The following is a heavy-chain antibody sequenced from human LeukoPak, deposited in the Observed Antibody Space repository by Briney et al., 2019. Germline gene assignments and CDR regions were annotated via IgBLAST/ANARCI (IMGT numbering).Heavy chain of an antibody. CDR3: VRHRNWNYDY. CDR2: IYLGDSDT. J-gene: IGHJ4*02. V-gene: IGHV5-51*01. Sequence: GESLKISCEGSGDRFTTYWIGWVRQMPGKGLEWMGIIYLGDSDTRYSPSFQGQVTISADKSINTASLQWSSLKASDTAMYYCVRHRNWNYDYWGQGTLVTVSS. D-gene: IGHD1-1*01. CDR1: GDRFTTYW.